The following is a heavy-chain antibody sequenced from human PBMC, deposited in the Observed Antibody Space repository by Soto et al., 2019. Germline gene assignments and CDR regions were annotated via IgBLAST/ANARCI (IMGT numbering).Heavy chain of an antibody. CDR3: VIGTRSSWSCDF. V-gene: IGHV1-69*01. D-gene: IGHD6-13*01. J-gene: IGHJ4*02. CDR1: GGTFSDYA. Sequence: QVQVVHSGAEVKKPGSSVKVSCKASGGTFSDYAISWVRQAPGQGLEWMGGIIPLTETPVYAQTVQGRLTISADEVTSVAYMELSTLRSDDTAVYYCVIGTRSSWSCDFWGQGTLVTVSS. CDR2: IIPLTETP.